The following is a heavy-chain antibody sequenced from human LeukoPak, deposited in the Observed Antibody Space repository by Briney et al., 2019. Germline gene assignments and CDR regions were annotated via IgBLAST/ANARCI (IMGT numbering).Heavy chain of an antibody. J-gene: IGHJ4*02. V-gene: IGHV7-4-1*02. D-gene: IGHD3-10*01. CDR1: GYTFTSYD. Sequence: ASVKVSCKASGYTFTSYDINWVRQAPGQGLEWMGWINTNTGNPTYAQGFTGRFVFSLDTSVSTAYLQISSLKAEDTAVYYCARDLRAITMVRGALGYWGQGTLVTVSS. CDR3: ARDLRAITMVRGALGY. CDR2: INTNTGNP.